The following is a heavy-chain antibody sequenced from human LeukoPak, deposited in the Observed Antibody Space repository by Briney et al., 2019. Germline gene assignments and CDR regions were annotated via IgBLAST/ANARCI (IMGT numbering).Heavy chain of an antibody. Sequence: GGSLRLSCAASGFTFSSYGMHWVRQAPGKGLEWVAVIWYDGSNKYYADSVKGRFTISRDNSKNTLYLQMNSLRAKDAAVYYCAKDHRRYCSSTSCSALGYWGQGTLVTVSS. CDR2: IWYDGSNK. J-gene: IGHJ4*02. V-gene: IGHV3-30*02. D-gene: IGHD2-2*01. CDR1: GFTFSSYG. CDR3: AKDHRRYCSSTSCSALGY.